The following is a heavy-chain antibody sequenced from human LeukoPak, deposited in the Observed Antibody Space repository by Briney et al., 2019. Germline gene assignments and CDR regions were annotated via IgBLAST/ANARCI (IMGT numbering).Heavy chain of an antibody. CDR2: ISGSGGST. CDR1: GFTFSTYT. CDR3: AKGQVLLWFGELCPFDY. Sequence: GGSLRLSCTASGFTFSTYTMNWVRQAPGKGLEWVSAISGSGGSTYYADSVKGRFTISRDNSKNTLYLQMNSLRAEDTAVYYCAKGQVLLWFGELCPFDYWGQGTLVTVSS. J-gene: IGHJ4*02. D-gene: IGHD3-10*01. V-gene: IGHV3-23*01.